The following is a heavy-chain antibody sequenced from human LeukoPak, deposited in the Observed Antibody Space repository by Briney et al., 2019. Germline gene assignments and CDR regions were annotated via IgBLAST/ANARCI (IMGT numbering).Heavy chain of an antibody. CDR1: GYSFTSYW. V-gene: IGHV5-51*01. Sequence: GESLKISCKGSGYSFTSYWIGWVRQMPGKGLEWMGIIYPGDSDTRCSPSFQGQVTISADKSISTAYLQWSSLKASDTAMYYCARHPPRIAVAGGPGDYWGQGTLVSLSS. D-gene: IGHD6-19*01. CDR3: ARHPPRIAVAGGPGDY. J-gene: IGHJ4*02. CDR2: IYPGDSDT.